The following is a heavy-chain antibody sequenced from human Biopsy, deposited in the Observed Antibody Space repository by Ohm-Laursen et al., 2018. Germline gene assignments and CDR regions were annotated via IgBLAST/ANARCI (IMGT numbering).Heavy chain of an antibody. D-gene: IGHD2-8*01. CDR1: GYSFTNHD. V-gene: IGHV1-18*01. J-gene: IGHJ5*02. CDR2: TSGYNDDT. CDR3: ARGYEVYAKTDCFDP. Sequence: SVKVSCKASGYSFTNHDINWVRQATGQGLEWMGWTSGYNDDTNYAQKFQGRLTMTTDTSTSTAYMELRSLRSDDTAVYFCARGYEVYAKTDCFDPWGQGTLVTVSS.